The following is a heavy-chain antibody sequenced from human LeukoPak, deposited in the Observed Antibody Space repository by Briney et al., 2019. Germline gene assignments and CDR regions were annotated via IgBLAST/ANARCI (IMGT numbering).Heavy chain of an antibody. D-gene: IGHD1-1*01. Sequence: PGRSLRLSCAASGFTFSSHGMHWVRQAPGKGLEWVALIWYDGSNKYYAESVKGRFTISRDNSKNTLYLQMNSLKAEDTAVYRCATDWSSGSLDYWGQGTLVTVSA. V-gene: IGHV3-33*01. CDR1: GFTFSSHG. CDR2: IWYDGSNK. J-gene: IGHJ4*02. CDR3: ATDWSSGSLDY.